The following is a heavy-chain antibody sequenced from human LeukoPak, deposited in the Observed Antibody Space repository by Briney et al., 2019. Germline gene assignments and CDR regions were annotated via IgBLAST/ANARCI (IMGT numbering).Heavy chain of an antibody. Sequence: SETLSLTCTVSGGSISSYYWSWIRQPPGKGLEWIANIYHTGSTNYSPSLSSRVTISIDTAKNQFSLKLTSVTAADTAVYYCARRGRNSSGWQDYLWGQGTLVTVSS. D-gene: IGHD6-25*01. CDR2: IYHTGST. CDR3: ARRGRNSSGWQDYL. J-gene: IGHJ4*02. V-gene: IGHV4-59*01. CDR1: GGSISSYY.